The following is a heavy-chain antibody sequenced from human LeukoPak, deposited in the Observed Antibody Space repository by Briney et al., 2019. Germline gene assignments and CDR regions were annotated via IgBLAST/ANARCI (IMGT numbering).Heavy chain of an antibody. CDR3: ARALMVRGVITLDY. J-gene: IGHJ4*02. CDR1: GFXFSSYG. Sequence: GGSLRLSCAASGFXFSSYGIHWVRQAPGKGLEWVAVIWYDGSNKYYADSVKGRFTISRDNSKNTLYLQMNSLRAEDTAVYYCARALMVRGVITLDYWGQGTLVTVSS. D-gene: IGHD3-10*01. V-gene: IGHV3-33*01. CDR2: IWYDGSNK.